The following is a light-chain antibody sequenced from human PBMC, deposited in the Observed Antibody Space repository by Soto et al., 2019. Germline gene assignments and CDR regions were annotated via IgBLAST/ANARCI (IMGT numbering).Light chain of an antibody. CDR3: QAWDSSTAV. CDR2: QDS. J-gene: IGLJ3*02. Sequence: SYELTQPPSVSVSPEQTASITCSGAKLGDKYACWYQQKPGQSPVLVIYQDSKRPSGIPERFSGSNSGNTATLTISGTQAMDEADYYCQAWDSSTAVFGGGTKLTVL. V-gene: IGLV3-1*01. CDR1: KLGDKY.